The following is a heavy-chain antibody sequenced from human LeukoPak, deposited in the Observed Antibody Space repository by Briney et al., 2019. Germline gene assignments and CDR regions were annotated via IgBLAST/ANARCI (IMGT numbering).Heavy chain of an antibody. CDR3: ARGNSLAAYDY. Sequence: SETLSLTCAVYGGSFSGYYWSWIRQPPGKGLERIGEINHSGSTNYNPSLKSRVTISVDTSKNQFSLKLSSVTAADTAVYYCARGNSLAAYDYWGQGTLVTVSS. V-gene: IGHV4-34*01. CDR1: GGSFSGYY. CDR2: INHSGST. J-gene: IGHJ4*02. D-gene: IGHD1-1*01.